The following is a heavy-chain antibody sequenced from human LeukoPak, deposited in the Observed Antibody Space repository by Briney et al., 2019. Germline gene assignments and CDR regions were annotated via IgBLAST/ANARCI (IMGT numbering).Heavy chain of an antibody. CDR2: INPNSGGT. J-gene: IGHJ4*02. CDR3: ARVLRFLEWLLSSLYYFDY. D-gene: IGHD3-3*01. Sequence: GASVKVSCKASGYTFTGYYMHWVRQAPGQGLEWMGWINPNSGGTNYAQKFQGRVTMTRDTSISTAYMELSRLRSDDTAVYYCARVLRFLEWLLSSLYYFDYWGQGTLVTVSS. V-gene: IGHV1-2*02. CDR1: GYTFTGYY.